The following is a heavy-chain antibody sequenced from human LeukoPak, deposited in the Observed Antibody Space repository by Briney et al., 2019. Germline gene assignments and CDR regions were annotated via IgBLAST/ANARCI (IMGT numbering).Heavy chain of an antibody. Sequence: GSLRLSCAASGFTFSSYWMHWVRQAPGKGLVWVSRINNDGSSTSYADSVKGRFTISRDNAKNTLYLQMNSLRAEDTAVYYCARDLSGGIDYWGQGTLVTVSS. CDR1: GFTFSSYW. V-gene: IGHV3-74*01. CDR2: INNDGSST. D-gene: IGHD6-19*01. CDR3: ARDLSGGIDY. J-gene: IGHJ4*02.